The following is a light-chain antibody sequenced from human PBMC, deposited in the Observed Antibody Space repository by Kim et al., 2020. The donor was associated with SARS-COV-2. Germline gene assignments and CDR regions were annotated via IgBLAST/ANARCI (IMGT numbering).Light chain of an antibody. CDR3: QQYGTSPLT. Sequence: EIKLTQSPATLSLSPGERAALSCRASQSVSSSYLALYQQKPGQAPRLLIYGASSRATGIPDRFSGSGSGTDFTLTITRLEPDDFAVYYCQQYGTSPLTFGGGTKVDIK. J-gene: IGKJ4*01. V-gene: IGKV3-20*01. CDR2: GAS. CDR1: QSVSSSY.